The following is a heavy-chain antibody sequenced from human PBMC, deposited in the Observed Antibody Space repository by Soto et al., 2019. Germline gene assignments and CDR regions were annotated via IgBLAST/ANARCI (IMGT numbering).Heavy chain of an antibody. V-gene: IGHV4-61*01. CDR1: GDSVSSGSHY. J-gene: IGHJ5*02. CDR2: IYYSGST. Sequence: SETLSLTCTVSGDSVSSGSHYWSWIRQPPGKGLEWIGYIYYSGSTNYNPSLKSRVTISADTSKNQFSLKLSSVTAADTAVYYCARDRWFDPWGQGTLVTVS. CDR3: ARDRWFDP.